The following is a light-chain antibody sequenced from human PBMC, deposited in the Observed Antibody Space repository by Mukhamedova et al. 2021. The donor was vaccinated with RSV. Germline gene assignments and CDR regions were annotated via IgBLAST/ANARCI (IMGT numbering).Light chain of an antibody. V-gene: IGKV3-11*01. CDR3: QQRGNWPLT. Sequence: PRLLIYDASYRATGIPARFSGSWSGTDFTLTISSLEPEDFALYYCQQRGNWPLTFGGGTKVEIK. J-gene: IGKJ4*01. CDR2: DAS.